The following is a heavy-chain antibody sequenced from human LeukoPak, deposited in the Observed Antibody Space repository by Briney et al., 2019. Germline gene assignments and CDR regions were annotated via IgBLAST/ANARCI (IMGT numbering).Heavy chain of an antibody. CDR3: ARGTRGYGSGSYYYYGMDV. CDR2: IYYSGST. Sequence: SETLSLTCTVSGGSISTYYWTCIRQPPGKGLEWIGNIYYSGSTNYNPSLKSRVTISVDMSRNQFSLKLTSVTAADTALYYCARGTRGYGSGSYYYYGMDVWGQGTTVTVSS. J-gene: IGHJ6*02. V-gene: IGHV4-59*01. CDR1: GGSISTYY. D-gene: IGHD3-10*01.